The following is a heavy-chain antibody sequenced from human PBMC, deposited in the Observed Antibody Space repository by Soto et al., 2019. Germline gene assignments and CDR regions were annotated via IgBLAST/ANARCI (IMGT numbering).Heavy chain of an antibody. CDR3: SADLPDWGAYAFDY. CDR1: GFTFNGAW. Sequence: EVHLVESGGGSVEPGGSLRLSCTASGFTFNGAWMNWVRQAPGKGLEWVGRVKSKVDGGSIDYSAPVRGRFTISRDDSRGTVDLQMNSLSAEDSAMYDCSADLPDWGAYAFDYWGQGTLVTVSS. CDR2: VKSKVDGGSI. D-gene: IGHD3-16*01. V-gene: IGHV3-15*07. J-gene: IGHJ4*02.